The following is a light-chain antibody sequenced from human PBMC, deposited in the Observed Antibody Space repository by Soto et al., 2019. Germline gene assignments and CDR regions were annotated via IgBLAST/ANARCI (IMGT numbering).Light chain of an antibody. CDR1: QSINFW. CDR3: QQYYTFSWT. Sequence: DIQMTQSPSTLSASVGDRVTITCRASQSINFWVAWYQQKPGQVPKLLIFKASTLESGVPSRFSGSGSGTEFTLTINSLEPGDVATYYCQQYYTFSWTFGQGTKVE. J-gene: IGKJ1*01. V-gene: IGKV1-5*03. CDR2: KAS.